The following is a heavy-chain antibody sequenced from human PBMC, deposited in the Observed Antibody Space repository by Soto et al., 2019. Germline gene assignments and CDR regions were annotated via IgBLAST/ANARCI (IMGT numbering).Heavy chain of an antibody. CDR2: INPTGSR. V-gene: IGHV4-34*01. CDR1: GGSLTGYY. J-gene: IGHJ3*02. Sequence: SETLCLTCVVYGGSLTGYYWSWIRQPPGRGLEWIGEINPTGSRKYNPSLMSRVTISEDTSKNQFSMKLSSVTAADAAVFYCARGREQWLVDAFDIWGQGTMVTVSS. D-gene: IGHD6-19*01. CDR3: ARGREQWLVDAFDI.